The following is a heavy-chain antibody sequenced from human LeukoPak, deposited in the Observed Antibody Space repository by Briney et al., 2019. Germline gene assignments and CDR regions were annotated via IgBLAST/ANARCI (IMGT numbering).Heavy chain of an antibody. Sequence: PSETLSLTCTVSGGSISSYYWSWIRQPAGKGLEWIGRIYTSGSTSYNPSLKSRVTMSVDKSRNQFSLNLNSVTAADTAVYYCARGGPYQLLWGYFDYWGQGTLVTVSS. V-gene: IGHV4-4*07. CDR3: ARGGPYQLLWGYFDY. D-gene: IGHD2-2*01. J-gene: IGHJ4*02. CDR2: IYTSGST. CDR1: GGSISSYY.